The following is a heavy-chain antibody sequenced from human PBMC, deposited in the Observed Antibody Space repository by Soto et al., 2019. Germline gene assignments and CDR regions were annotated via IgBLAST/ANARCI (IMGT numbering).Heavy chain of an antibody. V-gene: IGHV1-69*02. CDR1: GGTFSSYT. CDR2: IIPILGIA. Sequence: QVQLVQSGAEVKKPGSSVKVSCKASGGTFSSYTISWVRQAPGQGLEWMGRIIPILGIANYAQKFQGRVTITADKSTRTAYMELSSLRSEDTAVYYCARGNHYDILTGYYTDDAFDIWGQGTMVTVSS. D-gene: IGHD3-9*01. CDR3: ARGNHYDILTGYYTDDAFDI. J-gene: IGHJ3*02.